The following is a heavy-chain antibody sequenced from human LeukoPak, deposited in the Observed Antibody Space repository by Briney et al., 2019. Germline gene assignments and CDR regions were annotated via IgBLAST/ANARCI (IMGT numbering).Heavy chain of an antibody. CDR2: ISSSGSTI. Sequence: GGSLRLSCAASGVTFSSDEMSWVRQGPGEGVEWVSYISSSGSTIYYADSVKGRFTISRDNAKNSLYLQMNSLRAEDTAVYYCAELGITMIGGVWGKGTTVTISS. J-gene: IGHJ6*04. CDR1: GVTFSSDE. CDR3: AELGITMIGGV. D-gene: IGHD3-10*02. V-gene: IGHV3-48*03.